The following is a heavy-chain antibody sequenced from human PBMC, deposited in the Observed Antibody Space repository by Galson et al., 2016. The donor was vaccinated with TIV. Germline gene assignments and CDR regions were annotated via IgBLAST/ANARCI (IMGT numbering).Heavy chain of an antibody. CDR3: ARVRSCGGDCYYFDY. D-gene: IGHD2-21*02. Sequence: SLRLSCAASGFIFDDYDMNWVRQAPGKGLEWVSGINWNGAGTSYADSVKGRFTISRDSAKNSLWLQIHSLRVEDTALYHCARVRSCGGDCYYFDYWGQGTLVTVSS. CDR1: GFIFDDYD. V-gene: IGHV3-20*01. J-gene: IGHJ4*02. CDR2: INWNGAGT.